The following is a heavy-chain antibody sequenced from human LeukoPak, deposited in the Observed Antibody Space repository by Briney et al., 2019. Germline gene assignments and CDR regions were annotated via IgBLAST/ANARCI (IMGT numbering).Heavy chain of an antibody. CDR2: ISNDGHDK. J-gene: IGHJ4*02. Sequence: GGSLRLSCVASGFTFSNYGINWVRQAPGKGLEWVAVISNDGHDKYYADSVKGRFTISRDNSKNTVYLQMNSLRAEDTAVYYCGKSKFPLGVLSMGLLDYWGQGTLVTVSS. V-gene: IGHV3-30*18. D-gene: IGHD3-16*02. CDR1: GFTFSNYG. CDR3: GKSKFPLGVLSMGLLDY.